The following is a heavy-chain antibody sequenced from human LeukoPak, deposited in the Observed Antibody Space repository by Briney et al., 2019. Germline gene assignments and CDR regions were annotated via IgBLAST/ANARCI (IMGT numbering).Heavy chain of an antibody. V-gene: IGHV3-53*01. CDR1: GFTVSSNY. CDR2: IYSGGST. J-gene: IGHJ4*02. CDR3: ARGVYYYDSSGYYSPAYYFDY. Sequence: TGGSLRLSCAASGFTVSSNYMSWVRQAPGKGLEWVSVIYSGGSTYYADSVKGRFTISRDNSKNTLYLQMNSLRAEDTAVYYCARGVYYYDSSGYYSPAYYFDYWGQGTLVTVSS. D-gene: IGHD3-22*01.